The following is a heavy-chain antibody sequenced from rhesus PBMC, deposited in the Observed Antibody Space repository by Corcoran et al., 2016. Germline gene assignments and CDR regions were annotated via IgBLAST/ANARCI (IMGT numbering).Heavy chain of an antibody. D-gene: IGHD3-3*01. Sequence: QVQLQESGPGLVKPSETLSLTCAVSGGSISDDYYWSWVRQPPGKGLEWIGYIYGSDAGTNYNPSLKNRVTISIDTSKNQFSLTLSSVTAADTAVYYCARQIFWTGLDYWGQGVLVTVSS. CDR3: ARQIFWTGLDY. J-gene: IGHJ4*01. CDR1: GGSISDDYY. CDR2: IYGSDAGT. V-gene: IGHV4-106*01.